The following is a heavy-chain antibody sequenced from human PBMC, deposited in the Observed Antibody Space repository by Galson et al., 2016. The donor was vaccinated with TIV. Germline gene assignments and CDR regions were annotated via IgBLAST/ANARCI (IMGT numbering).Heavy chain of an antibody. J-gene: IGHJ4*02. CDR2: IIPIFGSS. V-gene: IGHV1-69*05. CDR3: AKSIGGYSFGYFHS. CDR1: GGTFSSCA. Sequence: SVKVSCKASGGTFSSCAVSWVRQAPGQGLEWVGGIIPIFGSSDYAQKFQGRVTITTDESTDDSTSTAYMELSSLTSEDTAVYYCAKSIGGYSFGYFHSWGQGTLVTVS. D-gene: IGHD5-18*01.